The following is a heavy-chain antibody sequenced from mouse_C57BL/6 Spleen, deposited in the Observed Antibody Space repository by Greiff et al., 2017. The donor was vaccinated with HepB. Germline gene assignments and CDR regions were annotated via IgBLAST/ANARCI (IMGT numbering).Heavy chain of an antibody. J-gene: IGHJ2*01. CDR1: GYTFTEYT. D-gene: IGHD1-1*01. Sequence: VQLQQSGAELVKPGASVKLSCKASGYTFTEYTIHWVKQRSGQGLEWIGWFYPGSGSIKYNEKFKDKATLTADKSSSTVYMELSRLTSEDSAVYFCARHERGCPYYYGSSNYFDYWGQGTTLTVSS. CDR3: ARHERGCPYYYGSSNYFDY. CDR2: FYPGSGSI. V-gene: IGHV1-62-2*01.